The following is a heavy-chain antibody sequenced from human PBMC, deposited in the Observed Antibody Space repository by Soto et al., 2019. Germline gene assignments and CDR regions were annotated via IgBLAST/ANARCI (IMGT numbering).Heavy chain of an antibody. J-gene: IGHJ6*02. CDR1: GGTFSSYA. V-gene: IGHV1-69*13. CDR2: IIPIFGTA. CDR3: ARSNLYYYGMDV. D-gene: IGHD4-4*01. Sequence: SVKVSCKASGGTFSSYAISWVRQAPGQGLEWMEGIIPIFGTANYAQKFQGRVTITADESTSTAYMELSSLRSEDTAVYYCARSNLYYYGMDVWGQGTTVTVSS.